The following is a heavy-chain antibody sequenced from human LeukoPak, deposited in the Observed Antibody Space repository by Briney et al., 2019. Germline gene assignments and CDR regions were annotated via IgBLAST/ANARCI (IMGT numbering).Heavy chain of an antibody. V-gene: IGHV3-48*03. CDR2: ISSGSTTT. J-gene: IGHJ4*02. CDR1: GSTFNTDA. Sequence: GSLRLSCAASGSTFNTDAMTWVRQAPGNRLEWISYISSGSTTTYYADSVRGRSTVSRDNTKKSLYLQMNSLRAEDTAIYYCVRDLYYDSVSWGQGTLVTVSS. D-gene: IGHD3-22*01. CDR3: VRDLYYDSVS.